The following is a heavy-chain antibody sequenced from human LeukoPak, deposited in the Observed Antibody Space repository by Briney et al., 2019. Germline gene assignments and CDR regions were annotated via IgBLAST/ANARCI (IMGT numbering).Heavy chain of an antibody. CDR1: GYTVTSYY. D-gene: IGHD3-22*01. CDR3: ARTTNYYDSSGYSPGGAFDI. J-gene: IGHJ3*02. CDR2: LNPSGGSS. Sequence: ASVKVSCKASGYTVTSYYMHWVRQAPGQGLEWMAILNPSGGSSNYAQKFQGRVTITADESTSTAYMELSSLRSEDTAVYYCARTTNYYDSSGYSPGGAFDIWGQGTMVTVSS. V-gene: IGHV1-46*01.